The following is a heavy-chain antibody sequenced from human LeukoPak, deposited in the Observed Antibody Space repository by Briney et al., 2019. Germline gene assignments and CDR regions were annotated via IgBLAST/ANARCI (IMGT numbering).Heavy chain of an antibody. CDR2: IYYSGST. V-gene: IGHV4-30-4*01. J-gene: IGHJ3*02. CDR3: ARVAGAVVVIMDALAFDI. Sequence: SQTLSLTCTVSGGSISSGDYYWSWIRQPPGKGLEWIGYIYYSGSTYYNPSLKSRVTISVDTSKNQFSLKLSSVTAADTAVYYCARVAGAVVVIMDALAFDIWGQGTMVTVSS. CDR1: GGSISSGDYY. D-gene: IGHD3-22*01.